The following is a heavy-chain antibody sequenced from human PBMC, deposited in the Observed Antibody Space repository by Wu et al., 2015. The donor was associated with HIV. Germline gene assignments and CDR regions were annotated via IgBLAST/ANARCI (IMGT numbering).Heavy chain of an antibody. CDR1: GYTFTSYY. D-gene: IGHD1-26*01. Sequence: QVQLVQSGAEVKKPGASVKVSCKASGYTFTSYYIHWVRQAPGQGLEWMGIINPSGTSTSYAQKFQGRVTMTTDTSTSTVYMELSSLRSEDTALYYCARDADGIVGAKIGRYFDVWGRGSLVRVSS. V-gene: IGHV1-46*01. J-gene: IGHJ2*01. CDR2: INPSGTST. CDR3: ARDADGIVGAKIGRYFDV.